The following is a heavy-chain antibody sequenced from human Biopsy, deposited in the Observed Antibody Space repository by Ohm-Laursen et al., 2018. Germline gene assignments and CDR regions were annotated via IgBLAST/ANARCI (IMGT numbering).Heavy chain of an antibody. J-gene: IGHJ4*02. D-gene: IGHD6-19*01. CDR3: ARNTGWYGDLYYFDY. V-gene: IGHV1-46*01. CDR2: INPSGSTT. Sequence: SVKVSCKASGYSFTCYYMHWVRQAPGQGLEWMGMINPSGSTTSYPQIFQGRVTMTRDTSKSTVYMELSSLRSADTAVYFCARNTGWYGDLYYFDYWGQGTLVTVSS. CDR1: GYSFTCYY.